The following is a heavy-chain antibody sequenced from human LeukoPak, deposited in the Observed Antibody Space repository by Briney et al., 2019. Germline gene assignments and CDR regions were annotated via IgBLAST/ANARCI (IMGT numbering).Heavy chain of an antibody. CDR1: GGTFSSYT. CDR3: AASTYYYDSSGYYYVDY. Sequence: ASVKVSCKASGGTFSSYTIIWVRQAPGQGLEWMGRIIPILGIANYAQKFQGRVTITADKSTSTAYMELSSLRSEDTAVYYCAASTYYYDSSGYYYVDYWGQGTLVTVSS. CDR2: IIPILGIA. J-gene: IGHJ4*02. V-gene: IGHV1-69*02. D-gene: IGHD3-22*01.